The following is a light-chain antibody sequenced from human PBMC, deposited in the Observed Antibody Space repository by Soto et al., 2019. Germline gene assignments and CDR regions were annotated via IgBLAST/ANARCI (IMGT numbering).Light chain of an antibody. V-gene: IGKV3-15*01. CDR3: QQYIDWRPYT. CDR1: QTVSRS. J-gene: IGKJ2*01. CDR2: GAS. Sequence: EVLLTQSPATLYVSPGERATLSCRASQTVSRSLAWYQQRPGQAPRLLIYGASTRAAGVPGRFSGSGSGTDFTLTITSLQSEDFAVYYGQQYIDWRPYTFGQGTKLQIK.